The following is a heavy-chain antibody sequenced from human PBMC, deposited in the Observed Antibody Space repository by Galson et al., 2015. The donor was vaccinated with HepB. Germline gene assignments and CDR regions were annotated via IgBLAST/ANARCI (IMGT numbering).Heavy chain of an antibody. CDR1: GYTFTSYG. V-gene: IGHV1-18*04. CDR3: ARPYSGSYWIGVDAFDI. Sequence: QSGAEVKKPGESLRISCKASGYTFTSYGISWVRQAPGQGLEWMGWISAYNGNTNYAQKLQGRVTMTTDTSTSTAYMELRSLRSDDTAVYYCARPYSGSYWIGVDAFDIWGQGTMVTVSS. D-gene: IGHD1-26*01. CDR2: ISAYNGNT. J-gene: IGHJ3*02.